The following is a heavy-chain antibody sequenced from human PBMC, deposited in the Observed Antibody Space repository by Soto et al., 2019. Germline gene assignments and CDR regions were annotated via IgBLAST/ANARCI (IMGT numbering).Heavy chain of an antibody. D-gene: IGHD2-2*01. Sequence: SGGSLRLSCATSGFTVSNYAMSWVRQAPGKGLEWVSGISGSGGSSYYADSVKGRFTISRDNSKNTLNLQMDSLRAEDTAVYYCAKKSTDSPGYSAYWGQGTVVIVSS. V-gene: IGHV3-23*01. CDR3: AKKSTDSPGYSAY. J-gene: IGHJ4*02. CDR2: ISGSGGSS. CDR1: GFTVSNYA.